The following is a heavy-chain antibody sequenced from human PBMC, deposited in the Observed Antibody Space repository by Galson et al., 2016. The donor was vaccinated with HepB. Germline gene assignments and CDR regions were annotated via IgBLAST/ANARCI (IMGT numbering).Heavy chain of an antibody. CDR1: GFTFRTYA. D-gene: IGHD2-15*01. J-gene: IGHJ5*02. Sequence: SLRLSCAASGFTFRTYAMTWVRQAPGRGLEWVSAITGGGGGTFYVDSVKGRFTISRDNSKNILSLQMDSLRVDDTAIYYCAKDRYCGGGTCSWSYFDAWGQGTPAIVSS. CDR3: AKDRYCGGGTCSWSYFDA. V-gene: IGHV3-23*01. CDR2: ITGGGGGT.